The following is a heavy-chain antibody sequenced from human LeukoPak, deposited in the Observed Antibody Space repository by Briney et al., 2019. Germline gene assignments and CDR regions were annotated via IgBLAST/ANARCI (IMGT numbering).Heavy chain of an antibody. V-gene: IGHV3-9*01. D-gene: IGHD3-22*01. CDR3: ASLISSGYYLAEDY. CDR2: ISWSSGSI. Sequence: GGSLRLSCAASGFTFDDYAMHWVRQAPGKGLEWVSGISWSSGSIGYADSVKGRFTISRDNAKNSLYLQMNSLRAEDTALYYCASLISSGYYLAEDYWGQGTLVTVSS. CDR1: GFTFDDYA. J-gene: IGHJ4*02.